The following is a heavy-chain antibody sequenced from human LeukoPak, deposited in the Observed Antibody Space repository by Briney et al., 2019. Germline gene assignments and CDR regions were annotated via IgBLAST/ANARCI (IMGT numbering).Heavy chain of an antibody. Sequence: ASVKVSCKASGYTFTGYYMHWVRQAPGQGLEWMGWINPNSGGTNYAQKFQDRVTMTRDTSISTAYMELSRLRSDDTAVYYCARVYYDILTGSYYMDVWGKGTTVTVSS. J-gene: IGHJ6*03. CDR3: ARVYYDILTGSYYMDV. V-gene: IGHV1-2*02. D-gene: IGHD3-9*01. CDR1: GYTFTGYY. CDR2: INPNSGGT.